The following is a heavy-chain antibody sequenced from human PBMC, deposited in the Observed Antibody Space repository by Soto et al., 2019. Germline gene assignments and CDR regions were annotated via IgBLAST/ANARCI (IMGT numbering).Heavy chain of an antibody. D-gene: IGHD2-15*01. Sequence: EVQLVESGGDLVQPGGSLRLSCAVSGFSVSSKYMSWVRQAPGKGLEWVSVIYNDGSGGRIYYSDSVKGRFTISRDKSENTMFLQMNSLRDEDTAVYDCERDDIHCSGGRCYGVPMDVWGKGTTVTVSS. CDR3: ERDDIHCSGGRCYGVPMDV. V-gene: IGHV3-66*01. CDR1: GFSVSSKY. J-gene: IGHJ6*03. CDR2: IYNDGSGGRI.